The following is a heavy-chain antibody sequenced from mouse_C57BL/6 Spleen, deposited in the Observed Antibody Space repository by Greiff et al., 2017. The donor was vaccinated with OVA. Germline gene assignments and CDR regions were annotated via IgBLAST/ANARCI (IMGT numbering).Heavy chain of an antibody. CDR3: ARPVGETGTHFDY. CDR2: ISSGGSYT. V-gene: IGHV5-6*02. J-gene: IGHJ2*01. D-gene: IGHD4-1*01. CDR1: GFTFSSYG. Sequence: EVMLVESGGDLVKPGGSLKLSCAASGFTFSSYGMSWVRQTPDKRLEWVATISSGGSYTYYPDSVKGRFTISRDNAKNTLYLQMSSLKSEDTAMYYCARPVGETGTHFDYWGQGTTLTVSS.